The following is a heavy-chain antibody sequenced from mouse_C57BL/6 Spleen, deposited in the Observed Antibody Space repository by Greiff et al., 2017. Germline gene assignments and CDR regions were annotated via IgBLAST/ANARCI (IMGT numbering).Heavy chain of an antibody. CDR3: TTPYYDYDGGGFAY. Sequence: EVQLQQSGAELVRPGASVKLSCTASGFNIKDDYMPWVKQRPEQGLAWIGWIDPENGDTEYAAKFQGKATITADTSSNTAYLQLSSLTSEDTAVYYWTTPYYDYDGGGFAYWGKGTLVTVSA. CDR1: GFNIKDDY. D-gene: IGHD2-4*01. J-gene: IGHJ3*01. CDR2: IDPENGDT. V-gene: IGHV14-4*01.